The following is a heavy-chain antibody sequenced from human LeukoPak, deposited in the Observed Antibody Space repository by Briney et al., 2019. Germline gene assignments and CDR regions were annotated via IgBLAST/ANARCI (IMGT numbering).Heavy chain of an antibody. CDR2: INNDGSST. J-gene: IGHJ4*02. V-gene: IGHV3-74*01. CDR1: GFTFSSYW. CDR3: TRGSGTSYYFES. Sequence: PGGSLRLSCAASGFTFSSYWMHWARHAPGKGLVWVSRINNDGSSTNYADSVKGRFTISRDNAKNTLYLQMFSLRAEDTAVYYCTRGSGTSYYFESWGQGTLVTVSS. D-gene: IGHD3-10*01.